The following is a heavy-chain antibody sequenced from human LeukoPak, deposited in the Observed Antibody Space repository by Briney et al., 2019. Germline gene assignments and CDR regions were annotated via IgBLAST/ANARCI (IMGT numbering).Heavy chain of an antibody. D-gene: IGHD1-26*01. CDR3: ARGSYSGSYYFEY. Sequence: SETLSLTCAVSGGSISSGGYSWSWIRQPPGKGLEWIGYIYHSGSTYYNPSLKSRVTISVDRSKNQFSLKLSSMTAADTAVYYWARGSYSGSYYFEYWGQGTLVTVSS. CDR1: GGSISSGGYS. V-gene: IGHV4-30-2*01. CDR2: IYHSGST. J-gene: IGHJ4*02.